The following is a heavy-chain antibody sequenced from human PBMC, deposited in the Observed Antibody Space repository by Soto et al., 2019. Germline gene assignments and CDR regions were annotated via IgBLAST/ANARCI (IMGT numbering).Heavy chain of an antibody. CDR2: ISSSSSYI. CDR1: GFTFSSYS. V-gene: IGHV3-21*01. D-gene: IGHD6-19*01. Sequence: EVQLVESGGGLVKPGGSLRLSCAASGFTFSSYSMNWVRQAPGKGLEWVSSISSSSSYIYYADSVKGRFTISRDNAKNSLYLQMNSLRDEDTAVYYCARDSDSSGWSRTGYWGQGTLVTVSS. J-gene: IGHJ4*02. CDR3: ARDSDSSGWSRTGY.